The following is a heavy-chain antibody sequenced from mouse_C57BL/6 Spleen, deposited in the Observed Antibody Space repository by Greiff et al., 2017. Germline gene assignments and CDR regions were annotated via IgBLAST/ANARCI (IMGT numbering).Heavy chain of an antibody. CDR3: ARAPHMVTTEFAY. CDR2: ISYDGSN. Sequence: EVKLLESGPGLVKPSQSLSITCSVTGYSITSGYYWNWIRQFPGNKLEWMGYISYDGSNNYNPSLKNRISITRDTSKNQLFLKLNSVTTEDTATYYCARAPHMVTTEFAYWGQGTLVTVSA. CDR1: GYSITSGYY. D-gene: IGHD2-2*01. V-gene: IGHV3-6*01. J-gene: IGHJ3*01.